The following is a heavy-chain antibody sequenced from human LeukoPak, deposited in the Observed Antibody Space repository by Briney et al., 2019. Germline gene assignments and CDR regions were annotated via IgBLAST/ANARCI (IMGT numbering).Heavy chain of an antibody. CDR1: GFTFSSYW. V-gene: IGHV3-74*01. CDR3: ATQDILDY. Sequence: QAGGSLRLSCAASGFTFSSYWMHWVRQAPGEGLVWVSRIDNVGSSTSYADSVKGRFTISRDNANNTVYLQMNSLRAEDTAMYYCATQDILDYWGQGTLVTVSS. CDR2: IDNVGSST. J-gene: IGHJ4*02.